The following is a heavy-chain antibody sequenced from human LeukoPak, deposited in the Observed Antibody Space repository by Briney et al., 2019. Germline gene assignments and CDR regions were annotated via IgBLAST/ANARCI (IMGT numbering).Heavy chain of an antibody. CDR2: INHSGST. D-gene: IGHD3-22*01. CDR3: ANVYDSSGYYYGY. V-gene: IGHV4-34*01. Sequence: SETLSLTCAVYGGSFSGYYWSWIRQPPGKGLEWIGEINHSGSTSYNPSLKSRVTISVDTSKNQFSLKLSSVTAADTAVYYCANVYDSSGYYYGYWGQGTLVTVSS. J-gene: IGHJ4*02. CDR1: GGSFSGYY.